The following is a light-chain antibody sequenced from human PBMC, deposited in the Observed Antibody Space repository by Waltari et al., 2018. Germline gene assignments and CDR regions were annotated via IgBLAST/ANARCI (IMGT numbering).Light chain of an antibody. V-gene: IGLV2-23*01. CDR3: CSYAGSSTLV. Sequence: HSALTQPASVSGSPGQSLTLSCTGTSSDVGRYNLVSWYQQHPDKAPKLMIYEDSKRPSGVSNRFSGSKAGNTASLTSSGLQAEDEADYYCCSYAGSSTLVFGGGTKLTVL. J-gene: IGLJ3*02. CDR1: SSDVGRYNL. CDR2: EDS.